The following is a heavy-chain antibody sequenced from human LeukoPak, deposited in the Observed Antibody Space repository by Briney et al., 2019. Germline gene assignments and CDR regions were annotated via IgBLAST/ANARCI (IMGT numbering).Heavy chain of an antibody. CDR2: IWYDGSNK. D-gene: IGHD2-2*01. V-gene: IGHV3-33*01. J-gene: IGHJ4*02. Sequence: PGGSLRLSCAASGFTFSSYGMHWVRQAPGKGLEWVAVIWYDGSNKYYADSVKGRFTISRDNSKNTLYLQMNSLRAEDTAVYYCARPGYCSSTSCSYGLAFDYWGQGTLVTVSS. CDR3: ARPGYCSSTSCSYGLAFDY. CDR1: GFTFSSYG.